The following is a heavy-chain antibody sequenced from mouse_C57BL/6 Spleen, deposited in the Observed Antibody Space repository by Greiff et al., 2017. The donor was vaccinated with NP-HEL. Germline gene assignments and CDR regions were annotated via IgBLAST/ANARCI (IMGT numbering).Heavy chain of an antibody. J-gene: IGHJ2*01. D-gene: IGHD2-1*01. Sequence: VQLQQSGPELVKPGASVKISCKASGYSFTGYYMHWVKQSSEKSLEWIGEINPSTGGTSYNQKFKGKATLTVDKSSSTAYMQLKSLTSEDSAVYYCELLDYWGQGTTLTVSS. CDR3: ELLDY. V-gene: IGHV1-43*01. CDR2: INPSTGGT. CDR1: GYSFTGYY.